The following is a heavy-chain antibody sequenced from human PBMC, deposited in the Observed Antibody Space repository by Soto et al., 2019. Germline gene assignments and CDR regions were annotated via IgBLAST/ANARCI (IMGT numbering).Heavy chain of an antibody. V-gene: IGHV2-5*02. CDR2: IYWDDDK. Sequence: QITLKESGPTLVKPTQTLTLTCTFSGFSLSSTRVALGWIRQPPGKALEWLALIYWDDDKRYSPFLKSRLTITKDTSKNQVVLTMTNMDPVDTATYYCAHSVVAGLGYYVDYWGQGTLVTVSS. J-gene: IGHJ4*02. CDR3: AHSVVAGLGYYVDY. CDR1: GFSLSSTRVA. D-gene: IGHD6-19*01.